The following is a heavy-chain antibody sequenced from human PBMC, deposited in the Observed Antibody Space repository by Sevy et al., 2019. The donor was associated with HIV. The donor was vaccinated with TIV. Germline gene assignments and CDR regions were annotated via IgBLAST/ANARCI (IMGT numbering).Heavy chain of an antibody. J-gene: IGHJ3*01. CDR3: ARGGHFSLDAFDL. V-gene: IGHV5-51*01. CDR2: IFPGGSDV. D-gene: IGHD2-21*02. CDR1: GYNFISYW. Sequence: GESLKISCETSGYNFISYWIGWVRQKPGKGLEWVGMIFPGGSDVRHSPTLEGRVSISVDKSINAAYLQWRSLRASDTAIYYCARGGHFSLDAFDLWGLGTMVTVSS.